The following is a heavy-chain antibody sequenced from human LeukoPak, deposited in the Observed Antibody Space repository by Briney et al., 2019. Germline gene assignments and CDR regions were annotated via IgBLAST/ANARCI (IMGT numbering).Heavy chain of an antibody. CDR3: ARGNYDVLTGFPTHDY. CDR1: GGSISSGGYY. CDR2: IYYSGST. Sequence: SETLSLTCTVSGGSISSGGYYWSWIRQHPGKGLEWIGYIYYSGSTYYNPSLKSRVTISVDTSKNQFSLKLSSVTAADTAVYYCARGNYDVLTGFPTHDYWGRGTLVTVSS. D-gene: IGHD3-9*01. V-gene: IGHV4-31*03. J-gene: IGHJ4*02.